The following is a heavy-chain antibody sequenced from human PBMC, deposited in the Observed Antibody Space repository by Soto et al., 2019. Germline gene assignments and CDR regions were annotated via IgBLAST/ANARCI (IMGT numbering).Heavy chain of an antibody. Sequence: GGSLRLSCAASGFTFSSYAMSWVRQAPGKGLEWVSAISGSGGSTYYADSVKGRFTISRGNSKNTLYLQMNSLRAEDTAVYYCASAEYSRYTGPFDYWGQGTLVTVSS. CDR2: ISGSGGST. V-gene: IGHV3-23*01. D-gene: IGHD6-6*01. J-gene: IGHJ4*02. CDR1: GFTFSSYA. CDR3: ASAEYSRYTGPFDY.